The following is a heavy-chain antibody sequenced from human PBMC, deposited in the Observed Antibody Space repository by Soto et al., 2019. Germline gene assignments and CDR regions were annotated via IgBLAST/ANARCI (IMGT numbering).Heavy chain of an antibody. V-gene: IGHV1-69*12. J-gene: IGHJ6*02. D-gene: IGHD3-22*01. Sequence: QVQLVQSGAEVKKPGSSVKVSCKSSGGTFSNYGFSWVRQAPGQGLECMGVIVPIFGAEHPQKFQGRVTITAXXSXNXDVMELRGLRSEDTAVYYCARGGSDYEGSGYYQGHVWGQGTTVTVSS. CDR3: ARGGSDYEGSGYYQGHV. CDR2: IVPIFGA. CDR1: GGTFSNYG.